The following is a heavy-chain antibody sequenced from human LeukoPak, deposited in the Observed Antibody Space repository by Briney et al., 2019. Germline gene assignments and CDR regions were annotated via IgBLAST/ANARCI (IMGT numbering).Heavy chain of an antibody. CDR3: AKLASVGLFFDY. D-gene: IGHD2-21*01. CDR2: IRYDGSNK. V-gene: IGHV3-30*02. CDR1: GFTFSSYG. J-gene: IGHJ4*02. Sequence: GGSLRLSCSASGFTFSSYGMHWVRQAPGKGLEWVAFIRYDGSNKYYADSVKGRFTISRDNSKNTLYLQMNSLRAEDTAVYYCAKLASVGLFFDYWGQGTLVTVSS.